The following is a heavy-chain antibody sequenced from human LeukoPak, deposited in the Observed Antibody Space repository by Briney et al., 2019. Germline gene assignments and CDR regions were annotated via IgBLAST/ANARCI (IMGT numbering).Heavy chain of an antibody. J-gene: IGHJ4*02. V-gene: IGHV3-30*02. D-gene: IGHD6-13*01. CDR3: AKDAYSSSWIFDY. CDR1: GFTVSSNS. CDR2: IRYDGSNK. Sequence: GGSLRLSCTVSGFTVSSNSMSWVRQAPGKGLEWVAFIRYDGSNKYYADSVKGRFTISRDNSKNTLYLQMNSLRAEDTAVYYCAKDAYSSSWIFDYWAREPWSPSPQ.